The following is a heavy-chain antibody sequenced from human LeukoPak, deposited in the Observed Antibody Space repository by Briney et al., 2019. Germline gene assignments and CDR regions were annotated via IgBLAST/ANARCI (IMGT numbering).Heavy chain of an antibody. CDR2: INHSGST. CDR1: GGSFSGYY. V-gene: IGHV4-34*01. D-gene: IGHD3-22*01. CDR3: ARGGPEADSSGYLIDY. Sequence: SETLSLTCAVYGGSFSGYYWSWIRQPPGKGLEWIGEINHSGSTNYNPSLKSRVTISVDTSKNQFSLKLNSVTAADTAVYYCARGGPEADSSGYLIDYWGQGTLVTVSS. J-gene: IGHJ4*02.